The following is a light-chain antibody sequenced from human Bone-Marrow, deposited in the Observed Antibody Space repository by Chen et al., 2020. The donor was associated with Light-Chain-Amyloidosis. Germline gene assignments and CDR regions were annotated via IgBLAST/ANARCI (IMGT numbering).Light chain of an antibody. Sequence: DIVMTQTPLSLSVTPGQPATNSCKSSQSLRDIKTYLYWYLQKPGQSPKLLIYEVSNRFSGVPDRVSGRGSKTDFTLKNSRVEAEDVRSFYGKQRMQLPLTVGGGTKVEIK. CDR3: KQRMQLPLT. V-gene: IGKV2D-29*02. CDR1: QSLRDIKTY. CDR2: EVS. J-gene: IGKJ4*01.